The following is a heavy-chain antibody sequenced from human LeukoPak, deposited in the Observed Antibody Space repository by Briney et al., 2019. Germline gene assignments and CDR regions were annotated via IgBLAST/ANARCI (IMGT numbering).Heavy chain of an antibody. CDR3: ARARMFEYCSSTSCYSPFDP. V-gene: IGHV1-2*02. Sequence: ASVKVSCKASGYTFTGYYIHWVRQAPGQGLEWMGWINPNSGGTNYAQKFQGRVTMTRDTSISTAYMELSRLRSDDTAVYYCARARMFEYCSSTSCYSPFDPWGQGTLVTVSS. D-gene: IGHD2-2*01. CDR1: GYTFTGYY. CDR2: INPNSGGT. J-gene: IGHJ5*02.